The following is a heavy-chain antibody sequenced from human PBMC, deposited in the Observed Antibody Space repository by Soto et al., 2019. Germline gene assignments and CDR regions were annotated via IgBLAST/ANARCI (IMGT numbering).Heavy chain of an antibody. Sequence: QVQLVQSGAEVKKPGASEKVSCKASGYTFTSYDINWVRQATGQGLEWMGWMNPNSGNTGYAQKFQGRVTMTRNTSISTAYMELSSLRSEDTAVYYCAMTLAVAGTSDYWGQGTLVTVSS. CDR1: GYTFTSYD. D-gene: IGHD6-19*01. V-gene: IGHV1-8*01. CDR3: AMTLAVAGTSDY. J-gene: IGHJ4*02. CDR2: MNPNSGNT.